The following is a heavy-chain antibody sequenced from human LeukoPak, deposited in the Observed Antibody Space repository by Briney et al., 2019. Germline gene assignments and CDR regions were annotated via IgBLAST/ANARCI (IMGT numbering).Heavy chain of an antibody. J-gene: IGHJ5*02. CDR3: ARDIPPRYCSGGSCYHNWFDP. CDR2: ISAYDGNT. Sequence: ASVKVSCKASGYTFTSYGISWVRQAPGQGLEWMGWISAYDGNTKYAQKLQGRVTMTTDKSTSTAYMELSRLRSDDTAVYYCARDIPPRYCSGGSCYHNWFDPWGQGTMVTVSS. CDR1: GYTFTSYG. D-gene: IGHD2-15*01. V-gene: IGHV1-18*01.